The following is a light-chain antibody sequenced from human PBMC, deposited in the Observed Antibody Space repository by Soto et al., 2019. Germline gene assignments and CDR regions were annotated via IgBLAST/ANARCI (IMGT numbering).Light chain of an antibody. CDR2: AAP. CDR1: QGISNY. V-gene: IGKV1-27*01. J-gene: IGKJ3*01. Sequence: DIQMTQYPSSLSASVGDRVTITCLASQGISNYLAWYQQKPGKVPKLLIYAAPTLQSGVPSRFSGSGSGTDFTLTISSLQPEDVATYYCQKYNTARPFPFATGIKVDI. CDR3: QKYNTARPFP.